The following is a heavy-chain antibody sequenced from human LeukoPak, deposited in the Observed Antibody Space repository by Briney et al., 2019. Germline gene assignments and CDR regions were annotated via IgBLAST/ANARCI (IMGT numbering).Heavy chain of an antibody. CDR1: GFTFSSYW. Sequence: GGSLRLSCAASGFTFSSYWMSWVRQAPGKGLEWVANIKQDGSEKYYVDSVKGRFTISRDNAKNSLYLQMNSLRAEDTAVYYCARWEGQWLVKKSFDYWGQGTLVTVSS. J-gene: IGHJ4*02. V-gene: IGHV3-7*01. CDR2: IKQDGSEK. CDR3: ARWEGQWLVKKSFDY. D-gene: IGHD6-19*01.